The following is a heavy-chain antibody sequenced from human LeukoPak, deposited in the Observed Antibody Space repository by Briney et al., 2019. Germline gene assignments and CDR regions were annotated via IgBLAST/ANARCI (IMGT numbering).Heavy chain of an antibody. CDR2: IWYDGTNT. CDR1: GFTFSSYG. CDR3: ARDFCSGCSCYPDAFDI. Sequence: PGRSLRLSCAASGFTFSSYGMHWVRQAQGKGLEWVAVIWYDGTNTYYADSVKGRFTICRDNSKNTLYLQMNSLRAEDTAVYYCARDFCSGCSCYPDAFDIWGQGTMVTVSS. D-gene: IGHD2-15*01. J-gene: IGHJ3*02. V-gene: IGHV3-33*01.